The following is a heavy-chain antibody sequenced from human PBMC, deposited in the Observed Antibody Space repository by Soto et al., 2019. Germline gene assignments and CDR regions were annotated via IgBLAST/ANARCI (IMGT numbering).Heavy chain of an antibody. J-gene: IGHJ4*02. CDR1: GFRFKSFV. Sequence: QVQLVESGGGVVQPGTSLRLSCAASGFRFKSFVMHWVRQAPGKGLEWVAFTSYDGNNKDYGHSVKGRFTVSRDNSQNTLHLQIACLGPEVTALYYCERWGTTGVFDLWGQGTLVSVSS. V-gene: IGHV3-30*19. D-gene: IGHD3-16*01. CDR3: ERWGTTGVFDL. CDR2: TSYDGNNK.